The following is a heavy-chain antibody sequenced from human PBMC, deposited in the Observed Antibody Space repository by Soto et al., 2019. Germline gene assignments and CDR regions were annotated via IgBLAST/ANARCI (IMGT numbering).Heavy chain of an antibody. Sequence: PGRSLGLSCASSGFTFSSYAMSWVRQAPGKGLEWVSAISGSGGSTYYADSVKGRFTISRDNSKNTLYLQMNSLRAEDTAVYYCARGPSIAARERLMFPDPMDVWGQGTTVTVSS. V-gene: IGHV3-23*01. CDR3: ARGPSIAARERLMFPDPMDV. CDR2: ISGSGGST. J-gene: IGHJ6*02. D-gene: IGHD6-6*01. CDR1: GFTFSSYA.